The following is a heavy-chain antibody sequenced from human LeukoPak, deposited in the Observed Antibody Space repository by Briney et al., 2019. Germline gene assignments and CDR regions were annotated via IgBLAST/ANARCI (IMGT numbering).Heavy chain of an antibody. CDR1: GFTVSKNY. V-gene: IGHV3-53*01. CDR3: ARDPTGATDY. J-gene: IGHJ4*02. Sequence: PGGSLRLSCAASGFTVSKNYMSWVRQAPGKGLEWVSVIYSGGNTYYADSVKSRFTISRDNSKNTLYLQMNSLRAEDTAVYYCARDPTGATDYWGQGTLSPSPQ. D-gene: IGHD1-1*01. CDR2: IYSGGNT.